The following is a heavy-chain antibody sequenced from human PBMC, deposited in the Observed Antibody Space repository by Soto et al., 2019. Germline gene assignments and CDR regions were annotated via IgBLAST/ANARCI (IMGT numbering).Heavy chain of an antibody. V-gene: IGHV3-15*01. Sequence: GGSLRLSCAASGFTFSNAWMSWVRQAPGKGLEWVGRIKSKTDGGTTDYAAPVKGRFTISRDDSTNTLYLQMNSLRTEDTAVYYCTSKDVYYYHSSGYYYWGQRTLVTVSS. CDR3: TSKDVYYYHSSGYYY. CDR1: GFTFSNAW. CDR2: IKSKTDGGTT. J-gene: IGHJ4*02. D-gene: IGHD3-22*01.